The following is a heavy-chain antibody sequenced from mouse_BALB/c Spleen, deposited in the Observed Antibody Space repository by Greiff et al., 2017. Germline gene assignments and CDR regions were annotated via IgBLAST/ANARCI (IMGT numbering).Heavy chain of an antibody. CDR1: GFTFSSYT. J-gene: IGHJ2*01. CDR3: TRDEGLLWDY. V-gene: IGHV5-6-4*01. D-gene: IGHD2-1*01. CDR2: ISSGGSYT. Sequence: EVNVVESGGGLVKPGGSLKLSCAASGFTFSSYTMSWVRQTPEKRLEWVATISSGGSYTYYPDSVKGRFTISRDNAKNTLYLQMSSLKSEDTAMYYCTRDEGLLWDYWGQGTTLTVSS.